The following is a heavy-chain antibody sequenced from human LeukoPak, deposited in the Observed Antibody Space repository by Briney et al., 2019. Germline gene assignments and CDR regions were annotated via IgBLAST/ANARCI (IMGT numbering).Heavy chain of an antibody. CDR1: GDSINTKSYY. V-gene: IGHV4-39*01. Sequence: SETLSLTCTVSGDSINTKSYYWGWIRQPPGKGLEWIGSIYYSGNTYYNPSLKSRVTLSIDTSKNQFSLRLSSVTAADTAVYYCARMSAAAGNDYWGQGTLVTVSS. D-gene: IGHD6-13*01. CDR2: IYYSGNT. CDR3: ARMSAAAGNDY. J-gene: IGHJ4*02.